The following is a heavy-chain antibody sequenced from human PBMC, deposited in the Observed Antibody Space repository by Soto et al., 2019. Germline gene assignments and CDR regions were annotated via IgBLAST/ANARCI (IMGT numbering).Heavy chain of an antibody. CDR3: AKGRGSGSYYFLFDY. J-gene: IGHJ4*02. D-gene: IGHD3-10*01. CDR2: ISGTGDST. CDR1: GFTFSAYA. Sequence: PGGSLRLSCAVSGFTFSAYAMNWVRQAPGKGLEWVSTISGTGDSTDYADSVKGRFTISRDNSKNTLYLQMNSLRAEDTAVYYCAKGRGSGSYYFLFDYSGQGTLVTVSS. V-gene: IGHV3-23*01.